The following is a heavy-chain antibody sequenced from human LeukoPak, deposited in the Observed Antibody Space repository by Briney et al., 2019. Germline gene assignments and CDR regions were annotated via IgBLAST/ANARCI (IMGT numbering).Heavy chain of an antibody. Sequence: SVKVSCKASGGTFSSDAISSLRQAPAQGLEWMGGIIPIFGTANYAQKFQGRVTITTDESTSTAYMELSSLRSEDTAVYYCARGGSGSYYRHWGQGTLVTVSS. D-gene: IGHD3-10*01. CDR1: GGTFSSDA. CDR2: IIPIFGTA. J-gene: IGHJ4*02. CDR3: ARGGSGSYYRH. V-gene: IGHV1-69*05.